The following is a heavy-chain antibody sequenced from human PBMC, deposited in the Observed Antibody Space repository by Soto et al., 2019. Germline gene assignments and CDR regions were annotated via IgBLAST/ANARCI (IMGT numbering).Heavy chain of an antibody. Sequence: SETLSLTCTVSGGSVSSGRYYWSWIRQPPGKGLEWMEYMYYIGSTDYNPSLKSRVTISVDTSKNQFSLKLSSVTAADTAVYYCARGAHCSSNSCFDYWGQGTLVTVSS. D-gene: IGHD2-2*01. CDR3: ARGAHCSSNSCFDY. J-gene: IGHJ4*02. CDR2: MYYIGST. V-gene: IGHV4-61*01. CDR1: GGSVSSGRYY.